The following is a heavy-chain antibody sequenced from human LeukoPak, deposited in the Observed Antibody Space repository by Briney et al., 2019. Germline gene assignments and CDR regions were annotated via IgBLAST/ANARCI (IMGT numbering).Heavy chain of an antibody. J-gene: IGHJ4*02. CDR2: IYPRDGST. D-gene: IGHD2-15*01. CDR1: GYTFTSNY. V-gene: IGHV1-46*01. Sequence: VASVKVSCKASGYTFTSNYIHWVRQAPGQGLEWMGMIYPRDGSTSYAQKFQGRVTISRDTSASTAYMELSSLTSEDTAVYYCARDSGEYYFDYWGQGTLVTVSS. CDR3: ARDSGEYYFDY.